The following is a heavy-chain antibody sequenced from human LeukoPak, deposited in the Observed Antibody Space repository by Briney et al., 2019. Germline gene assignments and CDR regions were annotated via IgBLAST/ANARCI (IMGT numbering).Heavy chain of an antibody. CDR1: GGSISSGDYY. D-gene: IGHD3-22*01. Sequence: SETLSLTCTVSGGSISSGDYYWSWIRQPPGKGLEWIGYIYYSGSTYYNPSLKSRVTISVDTSKNQFSLKLSSVTAADTAVYYCARESSPWSPGYWFDPWGQGTLVTVSS. J-gene: IGHJ5*02. CDR2: IYYSGST. V-gene: IGHV4-30-4*08. CDR3: ARESSPWSPGYWFDP.